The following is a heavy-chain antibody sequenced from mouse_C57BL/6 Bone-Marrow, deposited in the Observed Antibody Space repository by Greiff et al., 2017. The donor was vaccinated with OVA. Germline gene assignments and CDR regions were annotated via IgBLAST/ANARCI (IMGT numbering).Heavy chain of an antibody. Sequence: QVQLQQPGAELVKPGASVKVSCKASGYTFTSYWMHWVKQRPGQGLEWIGRIHPSDSDTNYNQKFKGKATLTVAKASSTAYMQLSRLTSEDSAVYYCAIKGDYHGGFDYRGQGTTLTVSS. D-gene: IGHD1-1*01. J-gene: IGHJ2*01. CDR2: IHPSDSDT. CDR3: AIKGDYHGGFDY. CDR1: GYTFTSYW. V-gene: IGHV1-74*01.